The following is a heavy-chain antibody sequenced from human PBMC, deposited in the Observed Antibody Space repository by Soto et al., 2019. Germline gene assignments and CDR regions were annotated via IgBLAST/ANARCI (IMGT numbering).Heavy chain of an antibody. J-gene: IGHJ4*02. D-gene: IGHD2-2*01. CDR2: VSKSDYT. CDR1: GFTFNNYG. V-gene: IGHV3-21*01. Sequence: GGSLRLSCVVSGFTFNNYGINWVRQAPGKGLEWVSTVSKSDYTYYSDSVKGRFTISRDNAKNSVSLQMNTLGAEDTAVYYCAREDSIIIPAVSDFWGQGTLVTVSS. CDR3: AREDSIIIPAVSDF.